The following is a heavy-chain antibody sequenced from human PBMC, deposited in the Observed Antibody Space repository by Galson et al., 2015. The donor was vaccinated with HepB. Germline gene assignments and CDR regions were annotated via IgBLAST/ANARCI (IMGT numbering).Heavy chain of an antibody. CDR1: GYTFTSYS. D-gene: IGHD3-22*01. CDR2: INPANGRT. V-gene: IGHV1-3*01. CDR3: ARAGRDTTGFFFYFDF. J-gene: IGHJ4*02. Sequence: VKVSCKASGYTFTSYSLHWLRQAPGQRPEWMGWINPANGRTRHSLTFQGRLSISRDTSASTVYLELSSLRSEDTALYYCARAGRDTTGFFFYFDFWGPGTLVTVSS.